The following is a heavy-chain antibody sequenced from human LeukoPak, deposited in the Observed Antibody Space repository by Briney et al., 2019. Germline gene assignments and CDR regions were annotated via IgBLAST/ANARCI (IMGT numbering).Heavy chain of an antibody. CDR3: VRDRSLGSQYYYYIDV. J-gene: IGHJ6*03. CDR1: GFTFSSYS. Sequence: GGSLRLSCAASGFTFSSYSMNWVRQAPGKGLEWVSSISSSSSYIYYADSVEGRFTISRDNAKNSLYLQMNSLTAEDTAVYYCVRDRSLGSQYYYYIDVWGKGTTVTVPS. V-gene: IGHV3-21*01. CDR2: ISSSSSYI. D-gene: IGHD2/OR15-2a*01.